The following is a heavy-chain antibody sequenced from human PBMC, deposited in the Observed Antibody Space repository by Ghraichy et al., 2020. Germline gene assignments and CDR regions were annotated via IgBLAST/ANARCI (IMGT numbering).Heavy chain of an antibody. CDR3: ARDRYYDSIGRYYYYYGMDV. CDR1: GVSVSYNY. J-gene: IGHJ6*02. V-gene: IGHV3-66*01. CDR2: IYADNSS. Sequence: GGSLRLSCAASGVSVSYNYMSWVRQAPGKGLEWVSLIYADNSSYYADSMKGRVTISRDNSKNTVYLQMNSLRAEDTAVYYCARDRYYDSIGRYYYYYGMDVGGQGTTVTVSS. D-gene: IGHD3-22*01.